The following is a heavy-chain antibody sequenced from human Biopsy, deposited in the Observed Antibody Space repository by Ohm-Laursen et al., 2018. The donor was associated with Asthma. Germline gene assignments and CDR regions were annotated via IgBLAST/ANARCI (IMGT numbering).Heavy chain of an antibody. CDR3: ARGGYCSGVTCFPFGR. CDR2: ISDGGHST. D-gene: IGHD6-19*01. CDR1: GFSFFTYG. J-gene: IGHJ4*02. V-gene: IGHV3-23*01. Sequence: SLRLSCAASGFSFFTYGMSWVRRAPGKGLEWVAVISDGGHSTNYADSVRGRFTVSRDDSRDTLYLHLNSLTAEDTAVYFCARGGYCSGVTCFPFGRWGQGTRVSVSS.